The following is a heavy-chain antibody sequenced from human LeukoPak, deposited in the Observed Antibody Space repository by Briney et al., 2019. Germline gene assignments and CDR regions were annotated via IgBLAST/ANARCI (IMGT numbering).Heavy chain of an antibody. J-gene: IGHJ5*02. CDR3: ARDKGTIPWGWFDP. Sequence: GGSLRLSCAASGFTFSSYWMSWVRQAPGKGLEWVANIKQDGSEKYYVDSVKGRFTISRDNAKNSLYLQMNSLRAEDTAVYYCARDKGTIPWGWFDPWGQGTLVTVSS. D-gene: IGHD3-3*01. CDR2: IKQDGSEK. CDR1: GFTFSSYW. V-gene: IGHV3-7*03.